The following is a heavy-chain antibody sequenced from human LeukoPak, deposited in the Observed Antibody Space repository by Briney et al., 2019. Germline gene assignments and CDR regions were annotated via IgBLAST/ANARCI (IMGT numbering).Heavy chain of an antibody. D-gene: IGHD6-19*01. CDR1: GASITSYY. Sequence: SETLSLTCSVSGASITSYYWSWIRQPPGKGLEWIGYIYHTGSANYNPSLKSRVSMSLDTSKNQFSLNLTSVIAADTAVYYCARVAEAGSLFDSWGQGTLVTVSS. V-gene: IGHV4-59*01. CDR2: IYHTGSA. CDR3: ARVAEAGSLFDS. J-gene: IGHJ4*02.